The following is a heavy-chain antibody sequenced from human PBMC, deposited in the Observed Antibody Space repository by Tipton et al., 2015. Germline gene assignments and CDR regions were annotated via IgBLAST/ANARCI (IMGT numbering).Heavy chain of an antibody. CDR1: GASISDYY. V-gene: IGHV4-59*01. CDR3: ARARGRHGGLFDS. D-gene: IGHD4-23*01. CDR2: IYSTGTT. J-gene: IGHJ4*02. Sequence: TLSLTCTVSGASISDYYWSWIRQSPGKGPEYIGFIYSTGTTNSNPSLRSRVTISVDTARNQFSLKVNSVTATDTAVYYCARARGRHGGLFDSWGQGTLVTVSS.